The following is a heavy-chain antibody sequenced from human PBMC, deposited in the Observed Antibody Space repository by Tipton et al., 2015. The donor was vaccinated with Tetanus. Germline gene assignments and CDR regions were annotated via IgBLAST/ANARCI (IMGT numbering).Heavy chain of an antibody. J-gene: IGHJ6*02. CDR3: ARNTRNTLATVAGTRRNPYYYYGMDV. CDR2: IYYSGST. Sequence: TLSLTCTVSGGSISSSSYYWGWIRQPPGKGLEWIGSIYYSGSTYYNPSLKSRLTVSVDTSKNQFSLKLSSVTAADTAVYYCARNTRNTLATVAGTRRNPYYYYGMDVWGQGTTVTVSS. CDR1: GGSISSSSYY. V-gene: IGHV4-39*01. D-gene: IGHD6-19*01.